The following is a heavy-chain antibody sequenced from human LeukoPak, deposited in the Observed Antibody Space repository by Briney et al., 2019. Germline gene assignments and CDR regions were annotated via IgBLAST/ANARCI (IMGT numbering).Heavy chain of an antibody. D-gene: IGHD3-22*01. Sequence: GGSLRLSCAASGFTFSSYAMSWVRQAPGKGLEWVSSISGSGGSTYYADSVKGRFTVSRDKSKNTLYLQMNSLRAEDTAIYYCAKDRGLNYYDSPNWFDPWGQGTLVTVSS. CDR3: AKDRGLNYYDSPNWFDP. CDR2: ISGSGGST. V-gene: IGHV3-23*01. CDR1: GFTFSSYA. J-gene: IGHJ5*02.